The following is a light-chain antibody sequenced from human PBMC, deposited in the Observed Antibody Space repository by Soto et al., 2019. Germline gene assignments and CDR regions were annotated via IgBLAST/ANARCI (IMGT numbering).Light chain of an antibody. V-gene: IGKV3-20*01. Sequence: EIVLTQYPGTLSLSPVERANLSCRASQSVSSSYLAWYQQKPGQAPRLLIYGASSRATGIPGRFSGSGSGTDFTLTISRLEPEDFATYYCQQLNSYPLTFGGGTKVDIK. CDR1: QSVSSSY. CDR2: GAS. J-gene: IGKJ4*01. CDR3: QQLNSYPLT.